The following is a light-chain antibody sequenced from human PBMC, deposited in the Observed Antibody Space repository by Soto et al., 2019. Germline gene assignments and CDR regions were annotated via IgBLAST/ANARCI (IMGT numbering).Light chain of an antibody. V-gene: IGLV2-14*03. Sequence: QSALTQPASVSGSPGQSITIYCTGTSSDIGAYNFVSWYKQHPGKAPKLMLYDVNIRPSGVSNRFSGAKSGNTASLTISGLQAEDEADYYCTSWTTSTTMIFGGGTKVTVL. CDR3: TSWTTSTTMI. J-gene: IGLJ2*01. CDR1: SSDIGAYNF. CDR2: DVN.